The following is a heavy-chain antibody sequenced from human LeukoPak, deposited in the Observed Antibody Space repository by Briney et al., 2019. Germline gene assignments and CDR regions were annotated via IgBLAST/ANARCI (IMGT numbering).Heavy chain of an antibody. V-gene: IGHV4-4*07. CDR2: IYTSGST. J-gene: IGHJ3*02. D-gene: IGHD3-22*01. CDR3: ASLADWYYYDDSGYPLGAFDI. CDR1: GGSISSYY. Sequence: SETLSLTCTVSGGSISSYYWSWIRQPAGKGLEWIGRIYTSGSTNYNPSLKSRVTMSVDTSKNQFSLKLSSVTAADTAVYYCASLADWYYYDDSGYPLGAFDIWGQGTMVTVSS.